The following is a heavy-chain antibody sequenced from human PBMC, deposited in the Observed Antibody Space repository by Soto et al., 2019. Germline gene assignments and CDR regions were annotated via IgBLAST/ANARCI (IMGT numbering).Heavy chain of an antibody. Sequence: QVHLVESGGGVVQPGRSLRLSCAASGFSFSTYGMHWVRQAPGKGLEWVAFISNDGSNKYYADSVKGRFTISRDNSKNTLYLQMNRLRAEDTAVYYCAKGFENYWAFDSWGQGTLVTVSS. D-gene: IGHD1-7*01. CDR1: GFSFSTYG. J-gene: IGHJ4*02. CDR2: ISNDGSNK. V-gene: IGHV3-30*18. CDR3: AKGFENYWAFDS.